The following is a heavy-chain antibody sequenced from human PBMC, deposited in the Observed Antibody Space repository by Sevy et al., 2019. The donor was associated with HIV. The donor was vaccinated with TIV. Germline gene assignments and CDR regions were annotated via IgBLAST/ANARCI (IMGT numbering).Heavy chain of an antibody. CDR1: GGSISNNY. CDR3: ARSLPDTADFDL. J-gene: IGHJ4*02. Sequence: SETLSLTCIVSGGSISNNYWTWIRQPAGKGLEWIGRIDTSGNTNYNPSLRSRLTMSVDTSKNQFSLKLTSVTAADTAVYYCARSLPDTADFDLWGQGTLVTVSS. CDR2: IDTSGNT. D-gene: IGHD3-16*02. V-gene: IGHV4-4*07.